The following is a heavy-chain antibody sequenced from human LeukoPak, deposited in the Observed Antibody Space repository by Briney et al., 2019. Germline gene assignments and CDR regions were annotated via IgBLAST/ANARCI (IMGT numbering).Heavy chain of an antibody. J-gene: IGHJ4*02. V-gene: IGHV3-23*01. D-gene: IGHD3-10*01. CDR1: GFTFSSYG. CDR2: ITSSGSNT. CDR3: AKEGARYYYTDY. Sequence: GGSLRLSCAASGFTFSSYGMHWVRQAPGKGLEWVSAITSSGSNTFYADSVKGRFTISRDNSKNTLYLQMNSLRAEDTAVYYCAKEGARYYYTDYWGQGTLVTVSS.